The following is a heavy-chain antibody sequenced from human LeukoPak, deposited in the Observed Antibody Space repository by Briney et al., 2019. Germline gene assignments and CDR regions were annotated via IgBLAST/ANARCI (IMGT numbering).Heavy chain of an antibody. J-gene: IGHJ4*02. CDR3: VGPDSQFDC. D-gene: IGHD3-10*01. CDR1: GFTFSDQS. V-gene: IGHV3-21*01. CDR2: ISSNSLHI. Sequence: GGSLRLSCTASGFTFSDQSMNWVRQAPGKGLQWVSSISSNSLHIFYADSVRGRFTISRDNAKNSLYLQMNNLRAEDTAVYYCVGPDSQFDCWGQGTLVTVSS.